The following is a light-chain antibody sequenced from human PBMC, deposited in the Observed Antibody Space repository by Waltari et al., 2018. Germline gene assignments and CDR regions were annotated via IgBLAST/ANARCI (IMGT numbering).Light chain of an antibody. Sequence: DIQLTQSPSFLSASVGDRVTITCRASQGISSYLAWYQQKQGKAPELLIYSESTLQSGVPSRFSARWSVTEFTLTISSLQPEDFATYHCQQLIHYLWTFGQGTKVEI. J-gene: IGKJ1*01. CDR3: QQLIHYLWT. CDR1: QGISSY. CDR2: SES. V-gene: IGKV1-9*01.